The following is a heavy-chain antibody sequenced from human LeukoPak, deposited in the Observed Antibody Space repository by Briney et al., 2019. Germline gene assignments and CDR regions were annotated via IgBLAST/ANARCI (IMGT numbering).Heavy chain of an antibody. Sequence: ASVKVSCKASGYTFTSYDINWVRQATGQGLEWMGWMNPNSGNTGYAQKFQGRVTMTRNTSISTAYVELSSLRSEDTAVYCCARKGSRYYDSSGYYLGYWGQGTLVTVSS. D-gene: IGHD3-22*01. J-gene: IGHJ4*02. CDR3: ARKGSRYYDSSGYYLGY. CDR2: MNPNSGNT. V-gene: IGHV1-8*01. CDR1: GYTFTSYD.